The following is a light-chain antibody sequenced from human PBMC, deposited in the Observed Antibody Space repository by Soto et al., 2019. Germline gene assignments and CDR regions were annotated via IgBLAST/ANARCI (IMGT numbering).Light chain of an antibody. CDR1: QSVTYN. CDR3: QPPYTIPIT. J-gene: IGKJ5*01. CDR2: GAS. Sequence: ETRLMQSPATLSSYPMERVTLSFIATQSVTYNLAWYQQKPGQAPRLLIYGASTRPTGIPARFSGRGSETEYALTISSLHPEDIATSYCQPPYTIPITYGHGTRLEIK. V-gene: IGKV3-15*01.